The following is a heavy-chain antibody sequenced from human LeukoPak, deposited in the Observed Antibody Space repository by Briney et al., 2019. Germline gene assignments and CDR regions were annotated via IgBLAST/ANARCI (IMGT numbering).Heavy chain of an antibody. Sequence: GGSLRLSCAASGFTFHDYAMHWVRQVPGKGLEWVSGITWNGGTTDYADSVKGRFTISRDNARNFLYLQINSLGAEDTAFYYCVKDRAEYYDLMTGSYTAFDLWGHGTLVTVSS. J-gene: IGHJ3*01. V-gene: IGHV3-9*01. CDR3: VKDRAEYYDLMTGSYTAFDL. D-gene: IGHD3-9*01. CDR2: ITWNGGTT. CDR1: GFTFHDYA.